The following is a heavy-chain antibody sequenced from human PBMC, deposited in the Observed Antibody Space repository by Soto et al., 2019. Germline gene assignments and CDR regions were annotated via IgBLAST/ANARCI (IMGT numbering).Heavy chain of an antibody. D-gene: IGHD2-15*01. CDR3: ARGGGSSSFDY. CDR2: ISRSGGSP. J-gene: IGHJ4*02. CDR1: GFTFSSDA. V-gene: IGHV3-23*01. Sequence: EVQLLESGGGLVQPGGSLRLSCAASGFTFSSDAMSWVRQAPGKGLEWVSAISRSGGSPYYADSVKALFIISRDNSKNTLYLQMNSLRAEDTAVYYCARGGGSSSFDYWGQGTLVTVSS.